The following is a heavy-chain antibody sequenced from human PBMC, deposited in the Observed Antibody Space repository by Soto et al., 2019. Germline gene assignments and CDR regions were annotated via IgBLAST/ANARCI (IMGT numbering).Heavy chain of an antibody. CDR3: ARVWGWYGNWFDP. V-gene: IGHV4-59*01. D-gene: IGHD6-19*01. Sequence: SETLSLTCTVSGGSISSYYWSWIRQPPGKGLEWIGYIYYSGSTNYNPSLKSRVTISVDTSKNQFSLKLSSVTAADTAVYYCARVWGWYGNWFDPWGQGTLVTAPQ. J-gene: IGHJ5*02. CDR2: IYYSGST. CDR1: GGSISSYY.